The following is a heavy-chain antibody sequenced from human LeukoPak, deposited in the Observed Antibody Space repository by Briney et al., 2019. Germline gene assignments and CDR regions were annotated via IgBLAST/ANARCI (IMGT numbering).Heavy chain of an antibody. Sequence: GGSLRLSCAASAFTFSSYAMSWVRQAPGKGLEWVSSISTSDGTTYYADSVKGRFTLSRDNSKNTLYLQMNSLKAEDAAIYYCAKGRTGFSYGYGIDYWGQGTLVTVSS. CDR1: AFTFSSYA. CDR2: ISTSDGTT. V-gene: IGHV3-23*01. CDR3: AKGRTGFSYGYGIDY. D-gene: IGHD5-18*01. J-gene: IGHJ4*02.